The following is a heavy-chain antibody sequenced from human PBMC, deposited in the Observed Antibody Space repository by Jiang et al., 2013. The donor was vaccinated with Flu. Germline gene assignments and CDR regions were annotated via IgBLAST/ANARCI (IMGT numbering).Heavy chain of an antibody. D-gene: IGHD3-3*01. CDR2: IIPILGIA. Sequence: SGAEVKKPGSSVKVSCKASGGTFSSYAISWVRQAPGQGLEWMGRIIPILGIANYAQKFQGRVTITADKSTSTAYMELSSLRSEDTAVYYCARGQPYYDFWSGYHTSSSYYYGMDV. V-gene: IGHV1-69*04. J-gene: IGHJ6*01. CDR3: ARGQPYYDFWSGYHTSSSYYYGMDV. CDR1: GGTFSSYA.